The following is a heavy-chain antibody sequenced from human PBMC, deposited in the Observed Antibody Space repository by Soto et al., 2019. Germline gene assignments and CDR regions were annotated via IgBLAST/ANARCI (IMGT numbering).Heavy chain of an antibody. J-gene: IGHJ5*02. CDR1: GGSISSYY. CDR3: SRVIDHRDDWFDP. CDR2: IYYSGST. Sequence: SETLSLTCTVSGGSISSYYWSWIRQPPGKGLEWIGYIYYSGSTNYNPSLKSRVTISVDTSKNQFSLKLSSVTAADTAVYYCSRVIDHRDDWFDPGGQGALVLVSA. V-gene: IGHV4-59*01. D-gene: IGHD1-26*01.